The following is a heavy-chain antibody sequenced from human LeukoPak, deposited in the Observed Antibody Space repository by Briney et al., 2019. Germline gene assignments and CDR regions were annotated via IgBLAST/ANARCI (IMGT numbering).Heavy chain of an antibody. J-gene: IGHJ4*02. V-gene: IGHV7-4-1*02. CDR3: ARDHGGFWSGYHPDY. CDR2: ISTNTGNP. Sequence: ASVKVSCKASGYTFTSYAMNWVRQAPGQGLEWMGWISTNTGNPTYAQGFTGRFVFSLDTSVSTAYLQISNLKAEDTAVYYCARDHGGFWSGYHPDYWGRGTLVTVSS. CDR1: GYTFTSYA. D-gene: IGHD3-3*01.